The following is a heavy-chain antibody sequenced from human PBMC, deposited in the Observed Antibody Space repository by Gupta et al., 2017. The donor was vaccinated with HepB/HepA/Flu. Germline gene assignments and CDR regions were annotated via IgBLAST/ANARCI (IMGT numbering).Heavy chain of an antibody. V-gene: IGHV3-30-3*01. D-gene: IGHD6-6*01. CDR2: ISYDGSNK. J-gene: IGHJ4*02. CDR3: ARSFSGYSSWHGEEFDY. CDR1: GFTFSSYA. Sequence: QVQLVESGGGVVQPGRSLRLSCAASGFTFSSYAMHWVRQAPGKGLEWVAVISYDGSNKYYADSVKGRFTISRDNSKNTLYLQMNSLRAEDTAVYYCARSFSGYSSWHGEEFDYWGQGTLVTVSS.